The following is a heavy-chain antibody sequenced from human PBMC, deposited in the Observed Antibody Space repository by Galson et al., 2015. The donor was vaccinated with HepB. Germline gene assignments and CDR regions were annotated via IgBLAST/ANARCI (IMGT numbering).Heavy chain of an antibody. CDR3: AKDPRLAVGPGWFDP. Sequence: SLRLSCAASGFTFSSYAMSWVRQAPGKGLKWVSAISGSGGSTYYADSVKGRFTISRDNSKNTLYLQMNSLRAEDTAVYYCAKDPRLAVGPGWFDPWGQGTLVTVSS. CDR2: ISGSGGST. J-gene: IGHJ5*02. V-gene: IGHV3-23*01. D-gene: IGHD6-19*01. CDR1: GFTFSSYA.